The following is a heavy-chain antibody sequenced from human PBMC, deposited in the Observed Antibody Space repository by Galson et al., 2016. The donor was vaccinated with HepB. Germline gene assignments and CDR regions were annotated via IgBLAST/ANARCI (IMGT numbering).Heavy chain of an antibody. D-gene: IGHD5-24*01. CDR3: ARDGYNYFDL. J-gene: IGHJ4*02. CDR2: ISGSGGSK. CDR1: GFTFSNYA. V-gene: IGHV3-23*01. Sequence: SLRLSCAASGFTFSNYAMSWVRQAPGKGLEWVSAISGSGGSKKYADSVKGRFTISRDNAKNSLYLQMNSLRADDTAVYYCARDGYNYFDLWGQGTLVTVSS.